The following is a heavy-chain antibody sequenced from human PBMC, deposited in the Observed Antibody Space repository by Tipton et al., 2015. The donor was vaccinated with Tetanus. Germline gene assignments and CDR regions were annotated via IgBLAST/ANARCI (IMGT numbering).Heavy chain of an antibody. CDR3: VRDRAAAGGSDY. CDR2: IIPASGAT. CDR1: GGPFYKHG. V-gene: IGHV1-69*01. D-gene: IGHD6-25*01. J-gene: IGHJ4*02. Sequence: QSGAEVKKPGSSVKVSCKSSGGPFYKHGIDWVRQAPGQGLEWMGGIIPASGATNYAHKFQGRVTMIADASTTTVHMELSSLRSDDTAVYYCVRDRAAAGGSDYWGQGTLVTV.